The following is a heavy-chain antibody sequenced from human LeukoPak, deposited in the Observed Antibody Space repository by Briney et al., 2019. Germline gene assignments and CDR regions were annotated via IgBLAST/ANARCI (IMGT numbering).Heavy chain of an antibody. CDR2: ISAHNGNT. J-gene: IGHJ2*01. CDR1: GYTFTTHG. Sequence: GSVKVSCKASGYTFTTHGIAWVRQAPGQGLEWMGWISAHNGNTHYAQSLQGRVTMTTDTSTNTAYMELRSLRSDDTAVYYCAIDGYFDLWGRGTLVTVSS. CDR3: AIDGYFDL. V-gene: IGHV1-18*01.